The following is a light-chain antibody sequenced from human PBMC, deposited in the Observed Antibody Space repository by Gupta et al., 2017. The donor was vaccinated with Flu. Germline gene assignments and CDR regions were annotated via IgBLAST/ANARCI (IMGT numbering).Light chain of an antibody. J-gene: IGLJ2*01. CDR3: QTWGTVV. V-gene: IGLV4-69*01. CDR2: VNSDGSH. Sequence: QLALTQSPSASASLGASVKLPCTLSSGHSHYDIAWHQQRPERAPRFLMRVNSDGSHTKGVGVPDRFSGSSSGAERHLSISSLQPEDEADYYCQTWGTVVFGGGTSLAVL. CDR1: SGHSHYD.